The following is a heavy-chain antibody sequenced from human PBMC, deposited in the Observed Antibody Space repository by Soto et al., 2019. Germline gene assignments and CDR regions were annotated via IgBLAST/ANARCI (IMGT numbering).Heavy chain of an antibody. V-gene: IGHV3-33*01. CDR2: IWYDGSNK. CDR1: GFTFSSYG. D-gene: IGHD3-22*01. CDR3: ARVAYYYDSSGYYSPAFDI. J-gene: IGHJ3*02. Sequence: PGGSLRLSCAASGFTFSSYGMHWVRQAPGKGLEWVAVIWYDGSNKYYADSVKGRFTISRDNSKNTLYLQMNSLRAEDTAVYYCARVAYYYDSSGYYSPAFDIWGQGTMVTVSS.